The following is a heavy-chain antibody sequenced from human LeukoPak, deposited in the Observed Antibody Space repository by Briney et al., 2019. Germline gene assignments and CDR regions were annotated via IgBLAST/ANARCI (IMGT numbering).Heavy chain of an antibody. D-gene: IGHD4-23*01. J-gene: IGHJ6*02. CDR1: GFTFSSYA. Sequence: GRSLRLSCAASGFTFSSYAMRWVRQAPGKGLEWVAVISYDGSNKYYADSVKGRFTISRDNSKNTLYLQMNSLRAEDTAVYYCASLDTVVPYYYYYGMDVWGQGTTVTVSS. CDR3: ASLDTVVPYYYYYGMDV. CDR2: ISYDGSNK. V-gene: IGHV3-30-3*01.